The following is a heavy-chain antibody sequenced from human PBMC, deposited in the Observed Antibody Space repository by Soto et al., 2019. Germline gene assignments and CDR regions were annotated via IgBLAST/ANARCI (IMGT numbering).Heavy chain of an antibody. Sequence: QVQLVQSGAEAKKTGASVKVSCKASGYTFTSYGISWVRQAPGQGLEWMGWFNAYGLKTDYAQKLQGRVTMTRDTSTITVYMELRRLRSDDTAMYYCARTLGSNTAVDYWGQGTLVTVSS. CDR3: ARTLGSNTAVDY. J-gene: IGHJ4*02. D-gene: IGHD3-16*01. CDR1: GYTFTSYG. CDR2: FNAYGLKT. V-gene: IGHV1-18*01.